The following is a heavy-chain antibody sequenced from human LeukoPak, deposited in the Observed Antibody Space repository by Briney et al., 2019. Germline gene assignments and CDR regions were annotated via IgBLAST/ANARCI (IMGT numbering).Heavy chain of an antibody. CDR2: ISSSSSYI. V-gene: IGHV3-21*01. CDR3: AKDWLLMVRGGGDY. J-gene: IGHJ4*02. D-gene: IGHD3-10*01. Sequence: RTGGSLRLSCAASGFTFSSYSMNWVRQAPGKGLEWVSSISSSSSYIYYADSVKGRFTISRDNAKNSLYLQMNSLRAEDTAVYYCAKDWLLMVRGGGDYWGQGTLVTVSS. CDR1: GFTFSSYS.